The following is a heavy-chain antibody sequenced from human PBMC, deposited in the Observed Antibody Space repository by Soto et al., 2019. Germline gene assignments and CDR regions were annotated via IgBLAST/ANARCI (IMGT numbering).Heavy chain of an antibody. CDR1: GFTFSSYG. CDR3: AKDKRAVVVTAPFDY. V-gene: IGHV3-30*18. CDR2: ISYDGSNK. Sequence: QVQLVESGAGVVQPGRSLRLSCAASGFTFSSYGMHWVRQAPGKGLEWVAVISYDGSNKYYADSVKGRFTISRDNSKNTLYLQMNSLRAEDTAVYYCAKDKRAVVVTAPFDYWGQGTLVTVSS. J-gene: IGHJ4*02. D-gene: IGHD2-21*02.